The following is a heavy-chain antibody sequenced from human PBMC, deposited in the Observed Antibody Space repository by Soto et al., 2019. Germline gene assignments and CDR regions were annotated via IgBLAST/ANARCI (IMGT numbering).Heavy chain of an antibody. CDR1: GFTFSSYG. J-gene: IGHJ4*02. D-gene: IGHD1-26*01. CDR3: AKDFVGASDY. CDR2: ISYDGSNK. Sequence: QVQLVESGGGVVQPGRSLRLSCAASGFTFSSYGMHWVRQAPGKGLEWVAVISYDGSNKYYADSVKGRFTISRDNSKNTLYLQMNSLRAEDTAVYYCAKDFVGASDYWGQGTLVTVSS. V-gene: IGHV3-30*18.